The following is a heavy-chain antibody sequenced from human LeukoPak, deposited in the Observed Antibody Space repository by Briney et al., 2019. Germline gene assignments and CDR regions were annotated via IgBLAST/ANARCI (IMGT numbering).Heavy chain of an antibody. D-gene: IGHD3-10*01. CDR2: ITSSSSYT. V-gene: IGHV3-11*06. J-gene: IGHJ3*02. CDR1: GFTYSDYY. CDR3: ARGFMVRGAINAFDI. Sequence: GGPLRLSCAASGFTYSDYYKSWIPHAPGKALECVSYITSSSSYTNYAHSVKGRFTISRDNAKNSLYLQMNSLRVEDTAVYYCARGFMVRGAINAFDIWGQGTMVTVSS.